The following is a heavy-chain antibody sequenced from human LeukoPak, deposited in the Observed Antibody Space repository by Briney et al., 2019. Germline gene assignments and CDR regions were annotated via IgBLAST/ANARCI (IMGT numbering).Heavy chain of an antibody. CDR1: GFTFSSYG. Sequence: PGGSLRLSCAASGFTFSSYGMHWVRQAPGKGLEWVAVISYDGSNKYYADSVKGRFTISRDNSKNTLYLQMNSLRAEDTAVYYCARVISSSIYYYGMDVWGQGTTVTVSS. CDR2: ISYDGSNK. J-gene: IGHJ6*02. CDR3: ARVISSSIYYYGMDV. D-gene: IGHD6-13*01. V-gene: IGHV3-30*03.